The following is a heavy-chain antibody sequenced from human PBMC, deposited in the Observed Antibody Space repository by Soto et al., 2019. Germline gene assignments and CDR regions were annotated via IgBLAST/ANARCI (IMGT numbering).Heavy chain of an antibody. CDR2: ISSNGGST. CDR1: GFTFSSYA. V-gene: IGHV3-64D*06. Sequence: GGSLRLSCSASGFTFSSYAMHWVRQAPGKGLEYVSAISSNGGSTYYADSVKGRFTISRDNSKNTLYLQMSSLRAEDTAVYYCVKDGDTAMVHYCYYGMDVWGQGTTVTVSS. CDR3: VKDGDTAMVHYCYYGMDV. D-gene: IGHD5-18*01. J-gene: IGHJ6*02.